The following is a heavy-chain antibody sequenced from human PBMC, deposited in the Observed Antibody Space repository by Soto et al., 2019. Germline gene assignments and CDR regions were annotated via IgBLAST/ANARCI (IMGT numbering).Heavy chain of an antibody. CDR1: GYTFTSYY. V-gene: IGHV1-46*01. D-gene: IGHD2-15*01. CDR3: ARDQKRVVVAATLDYYYYGMDV. Sequence: QVQLVQSGAEVKKPGASVKVSCKASGYTFTSYYMHWVRQAPGQGLEWMGIINPSGGSTSYAQKFQGRVTMTRDTSTSTVYMELSSLRSEDTAVYYCARDQKRVVVAATLDYYYYGMDVWGQGTTVTVSS. J-gene: IGHJ6*02. CDR2: INPSGGST.